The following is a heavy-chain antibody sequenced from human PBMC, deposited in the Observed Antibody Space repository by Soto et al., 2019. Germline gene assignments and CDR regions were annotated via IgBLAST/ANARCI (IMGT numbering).Heavy chain of an antibody. D-gene: IGHD2-21*02. CDR1: GFTFSSYW. CDR2: IKQDGSEK. J-gene: IGHJ6*02. Sequence: PGGSLRLSCAASGFTFSSYWMSWVRQAPGKGLEWVANIKQDGSEKYYADSVKGRFTISRDNAKNSLYLQMNSLRAEDTAVYYCARAAYCGGDCYGNYYYYGMDVWGQGTTVTVSS. CDR3: ARAAYCGGDCYGNYYYYGMDV. V-gene: IGHV3-7*04.